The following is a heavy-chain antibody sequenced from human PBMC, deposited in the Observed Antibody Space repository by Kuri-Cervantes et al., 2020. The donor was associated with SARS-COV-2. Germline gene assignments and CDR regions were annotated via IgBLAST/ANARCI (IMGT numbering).Heavy chain of an antibody. CDR1: GFTFSTYT. J-gene: IGHJ2*01. D-gene: IGHD1-7*01. Sequence: GGSLRLSCVASGFTFSTYTMHWVRQAPGKGLEWVAVTTDDGTDKYYADSVKGRFTISRDNSKNTLYLQMNSLRTGDTAVYYCARGFELLRDFDLWGRGTLVTVSS. CDR3: ARGFELLRDFDL. CDR2: TTDDGTDK. V-gene: IGHV3-30-3*01.